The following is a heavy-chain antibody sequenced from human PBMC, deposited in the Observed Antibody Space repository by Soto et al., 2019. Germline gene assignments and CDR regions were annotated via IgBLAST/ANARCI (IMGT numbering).Heavy chain of an antibody. CDR3: AKDRTIFGVVTTFVFDY. CDR1: GFTFSSYG. V-gene: IGHV3-30*18. Sequence: QVQLVESGGGVVQPGRSLRLSCAASGFTFSSYGMHWVRQAPGKGLEWVAVISYDGSNKYYADSVKGRFTISRDNSKNTLYLQMNSLRAEDTAVYYCAKDRTIFGVVTTFVFDYWGQGTLVTVSS. CDR2: ISYDGSNK. J-gene: IGHJ4*02. D-gene: IGHD3-3*01.